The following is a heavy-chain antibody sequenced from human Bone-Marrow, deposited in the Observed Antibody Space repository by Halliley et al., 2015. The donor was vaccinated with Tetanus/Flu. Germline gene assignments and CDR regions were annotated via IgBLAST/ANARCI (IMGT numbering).Heavy chain of an antibody. CDR3: ARDDGGYPDDALDI. V-gene: IGHV3-30*04. D-gene: IGHD1-26*01. CDR2: ISYDGTKK. Sequence: AAPGFSIRDYAVHWVRQAPGTGLDWVALISYDGTKKYYADSVKGRFTISRDNSRETVYLEMSNLGADDTAVYFCARDDGGYPDDALDIWGQGTMVTVSS. J-gene: IGHJ3*02. CDR1: GFSIRDYA.